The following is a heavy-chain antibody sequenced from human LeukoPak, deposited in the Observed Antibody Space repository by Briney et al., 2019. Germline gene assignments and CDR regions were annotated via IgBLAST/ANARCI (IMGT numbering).Heavy chain of an antibody. J-gene: IGHJ5*02. CDR2: IWYDGSNK. CDR1: GFTFSSYG. V-gene: IGHV3-33*01. Sequence: ALRLSCAASGFTFSSYGMHWVRQAPGKGLEWVAVIWYDGSNKYYADSVKGRFTISRDNSKNTLYLQMNSLRAEDTAVYYCARYRNLWFGEDWFDPWGQGTLVTVSS. CDR3: ARYRNLWFGEDWFDP. D-gene: IGHD3-10*01.